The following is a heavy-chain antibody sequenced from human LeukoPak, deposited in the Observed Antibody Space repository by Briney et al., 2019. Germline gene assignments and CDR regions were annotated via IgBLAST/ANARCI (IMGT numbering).Heavy chain of an antibody. CDR3: ARDQREYCSSTSCYTEDEDYYYMDV. Sequence: SETLSLTCSVSGGSISSDDYYWSWIRQPPGMGLEWIGYTYYSGSTYYNPSLKSRVTISVDTSKNQFSLKLSSVTAADTAVYYCARDQREYCSSTSCYTEDEDYYYMDVWGKGTTVTVSS. D-gene: IGHD2-2*02. V-gene: IGHV4-30-4*01. CDR2: TYYSGST. J-gene: IGHJ6*03. CDR1: GGSISSDDYY.